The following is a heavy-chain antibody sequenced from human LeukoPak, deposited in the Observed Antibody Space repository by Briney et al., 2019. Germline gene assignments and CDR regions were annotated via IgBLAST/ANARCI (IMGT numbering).Heavy chain of an antibody. D-gene: IGHD3-10*01. V-gene: IGHV3-21*01. CDR1: GFTFSSYN. Sequence: GESLRLSCAASGFTFSSYNMNWVRQAPGKGLEWVSSISRSHNHIYYADSVKGRLTISRDNAKNSLYLQMNSLRAEDTAVYFCARGREYGSGSLHYYYMDVWGKGTTVTVSS. CDR3: ARGREYGSGSLHYYYMDV. J-gene: IGHJ6*03. CDR2: ISRSHNHI.